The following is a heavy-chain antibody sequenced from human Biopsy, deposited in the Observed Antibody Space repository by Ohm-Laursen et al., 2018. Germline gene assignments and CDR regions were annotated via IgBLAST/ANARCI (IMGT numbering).Heavy chain of an antibody. D-gene: IGHD6-19*01. CDR1: RASISNGGYF. CDR2: IYSSGNT. CDR3: ARGMRSSGWPYFDS. J-gene: IGHJ4*02. Sequence: TLSLTCAVSRASISNGGYFWSWVRQRPGKGLEWIGHIYSSGNTYYHPSLQSRVTISIDTSKTQFSLRLASVTAADTAIYYCARGMRSSGWPYFDSWGQGTLVTVSS. V-gene: IGHV4-31*11.